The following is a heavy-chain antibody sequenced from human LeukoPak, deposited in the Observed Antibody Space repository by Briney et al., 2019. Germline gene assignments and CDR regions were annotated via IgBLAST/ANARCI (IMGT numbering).Heavy chain of an antibody. D-gene: IGHD1-26*01. V-gene: IGHV3-74*01. CDR3: ARAGSGRSPDWFDP. CDR2: INSDGSST. Sequence: GGSLRLSCAASGFTFRSYWMHWVRHAPGKGLVWVSRINSDGSSTSYADSVKGRFTISRDNAKNTLYLQMNSLRAEDTAVYYCARAGSGRSPDWFDPWGQGTLVTVSS. CDR1: GFTFRSYW. J-gene: IGHJ5*02.